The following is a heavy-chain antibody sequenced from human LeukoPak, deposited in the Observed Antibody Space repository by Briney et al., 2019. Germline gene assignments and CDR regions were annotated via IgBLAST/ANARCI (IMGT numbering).Heavy chain of an antibody. Sequence: WQTLSLTCTVSGGSISSGSYYWSWIRQPAGKGLEWIGRIYTSGSTNYNPSLKSRVTISVDTSKNQFSLKLSSVTAADTAVYYCPRDATRNYYDSSGYYDYWGQGTLVTVSS. V-gene: IGHV4-61*02. CDR1: GGSISSGSYY. D-gene: IGHD3-22*01. CDR2: IYTSGST. CDR3: PRDATRNYYDSSGYYDY. J-gene: IGHJ4*02.